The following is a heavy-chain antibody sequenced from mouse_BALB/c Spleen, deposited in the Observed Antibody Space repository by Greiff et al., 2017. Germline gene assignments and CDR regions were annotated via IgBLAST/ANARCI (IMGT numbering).Heavy chain of an antibody. V-gene: IGHV1S81*02. CDR3: AKDGGYYAWFAY. CDR2: INPSNGRT. Sequence: QVQLQQPGAELVKPGASVKLSCKASGYTFTSYWMHWVKQRPGQGLEWIGEINPSNGRTNYNEKFKSKATLTVDKSSSTAYMQLSSLTSEDSAVYYGAKDGGYYAWFAYWGQGTLVTVSA. CDR1: GYTFTSYW. J-gene: IGHJ3*01. D-gene: IGHD2-3*01.